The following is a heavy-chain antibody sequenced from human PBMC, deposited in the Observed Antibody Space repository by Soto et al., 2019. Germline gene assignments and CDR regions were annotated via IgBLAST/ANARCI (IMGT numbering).Heavy chain of an antibody. CDR1: GGTFNTYA. Sequence: QMQLVQSGAEVKERGSSVKISCKTSGGTFNTYALTWVRQAPGQGLEWIGGIIPIFGIKNVAQRFQGRVTITADESLTTANTEMTSLRSDDTAVYYCAKEAGDHWGQGTLVTVSS. J-gene: IGHJ4*02. CDR3: AKEAGDH. CDR2: IIPIFGIK. D-gene: IGHD3-10*01. V-gene: IGHV1-69*01.